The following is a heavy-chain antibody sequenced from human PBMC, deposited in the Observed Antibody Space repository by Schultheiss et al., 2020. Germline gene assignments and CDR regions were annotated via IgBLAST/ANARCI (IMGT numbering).Heavy chain of an antibody. V-gene: IGHV3-53*01. D-gene: IGHD3-10*01. CDR1: GFTVSSNY. J-gene: IGHJ4*02. CDR3: ARAANSGSYYRSLDY. Sequence: GGSLRLSCAASGFTVSSNYMSWVRQAPGKGLEWVSVIYSGGTTYYADSVKGRFTISRDNSKNTLYLQMNSLRAEDTAVYYCARAANSGSYYRSLDYWGQGTLVTVSS. CDR2: IYSGGTT.